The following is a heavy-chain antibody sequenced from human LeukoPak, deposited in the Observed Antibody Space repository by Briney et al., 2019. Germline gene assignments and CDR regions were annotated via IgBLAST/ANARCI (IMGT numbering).Heavy chain of an antibody. D-gene: IGHD3-10*01. Sequence: SMRLSCAASGFTFSTYAMHCVRQAPGRGLEWVAVISKDVSKTYHTDSLRGRFTISRDNSKNTLYLQMNSLRPEDTAVYYCARDLSRQLLWVGQLDFWGQGTLVTVSS. CDR1: GFTFSTYA. CDR2: ISKDVSKT. CDR3: ARDLSRQLLWVGQLDF. J-gene: IGHJ4*02. V-gene: IGHV3-30*14.